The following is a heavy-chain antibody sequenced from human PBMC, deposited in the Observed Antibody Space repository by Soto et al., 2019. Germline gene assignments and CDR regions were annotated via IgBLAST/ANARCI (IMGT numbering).Heavy chain of an antibody. CDR2: IYHSGVT. CDR3: ARDRSCGGAYSRRWFDP. Sequence: SKTLSLTCAVSGSSVPSSNFWRSVRHPPGKGLEWIGEIYHSGVTHYNPSLKSRVTMSVDKSKNHFSLNLRFVTAADTAVYYCARDRSCGGAYSRRWFDPWGQGTLVTVS. V-gene: IGHV4-4*02. D-gene: IGHD5-18*01. J-gene: IGHJ5*02. CDR1: GSSVPSSNF.